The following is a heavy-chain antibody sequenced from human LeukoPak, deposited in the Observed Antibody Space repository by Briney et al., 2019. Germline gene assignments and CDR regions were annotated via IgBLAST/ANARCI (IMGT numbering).Heavy chain of an antibody. CDR2: VYHSGST. V-gene: IGHV4-30-4*01. CDR3: ASWVPVSLYYSGMDV. Sequence: PSETLSLTCTVSGGSISSGDYYWSWIRQPPGKGLEWIGEVYHSGSTNYNPSLKSRVTISVDKSKNQFSLKLSSVTAADTAVYYCASWVPVSLYYSGMDVWGQGTTVTVSS. CDR1: GGSISSGDYY. D-gene: IGHD2-2*01. J-gene: IGHJ6*02.